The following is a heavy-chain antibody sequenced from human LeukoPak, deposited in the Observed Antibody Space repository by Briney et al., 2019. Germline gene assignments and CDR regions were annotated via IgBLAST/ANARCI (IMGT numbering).Heavy chain of an antibody. D-gene: IGHD3-22*01. CDR2: IWYDGSNK. CDR1: GFTFSSYG. CDR3: ARDSGYYLDY. Sequence: PGRSLRLSCAASGFTFSSYGMHWIRQAPGKGLEWVAVIWYDGSNKYYADSVKGRFTISRDNSKNTLYLQMNSLRAEDTAVYYCARDSGYYLDYWGQGTLVTVSS. V-gene: IGHV3-33*01. J-gene: IGHJ4*02.